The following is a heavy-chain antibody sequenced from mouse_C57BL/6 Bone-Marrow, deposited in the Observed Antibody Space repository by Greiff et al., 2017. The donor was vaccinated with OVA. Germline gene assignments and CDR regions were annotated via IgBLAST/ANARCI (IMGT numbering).Heavy chain of an antibody. D-gene: IGHD1-1*01. Sequence: EVKLMESGGGLVQPGGSLSLSCAASGFTFTDYYMSWVRQPPGKALEWLGFIRNKANGYTTEYSASVKGRFTISRDNSQSILYLQMNALRAEDSATYYCARSSRYYYGSPFAYWGQGTLVTVSA. CDR1: GFTFTDYY. J-gene: IGHJ3*01. V-gene: IGHV7-3*01. CDR3: ARSSRYYYGSPFAY. CDR2: IRNKANGYTT.